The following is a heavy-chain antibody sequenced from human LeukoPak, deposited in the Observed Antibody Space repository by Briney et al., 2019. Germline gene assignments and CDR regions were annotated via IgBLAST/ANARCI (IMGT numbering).Heavy chain of an antibody. Sequence: WASVKVSCKASGYTFTGYYMHWVRQAPGQGLEWMGWINPNSGGTNYAQKFQGRVTMTRDTSISTAYMELSRLGSDDTAVYYCAREKRGYSYGDTFDYWGQGTLVTVSS. CDR2: INPNSGGT. CDR3: AREKRGYSYGDTFDY. CDR1: GYTFTGYY. D-gene: IGHD5-18*01. V-gene: IGHV1-2*02. J-gene: IGHJ4*02.